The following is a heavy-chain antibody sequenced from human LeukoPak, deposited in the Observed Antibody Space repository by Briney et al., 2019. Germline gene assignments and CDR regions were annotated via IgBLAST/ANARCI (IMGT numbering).Heavy chain of an antibody. Sequence: GGSLRLSCAASGFTVSSNYMSWVRQAPGKGLEWVSVIYSGGSTYYADSVKGRFTISRDNSKNTLYLQMNSLRAEDTAVYYCARDLKKKLGYCSSTSCQDYYYYGMDVWGQGTAVTVSS. J-gene: IGHJ6*02. CDR1: GFTVSSNY. V-gene: IGHV3-66*01. CDR3: ARDLKKKLGYCSSTSCQDYYYYGMDV. D-gene: IGHD2-2*01. CDR2: IYSGGST.